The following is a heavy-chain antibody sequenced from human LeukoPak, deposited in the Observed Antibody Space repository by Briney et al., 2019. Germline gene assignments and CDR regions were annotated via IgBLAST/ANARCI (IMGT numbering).Heavy chain of an antibody. CDR1: GFTFSGFA. CDR3: AKDYAVGSIDY. V-gene: IGHV3-23*01. CDR2: ISRSGEST. J-gene: IGHJ4*02. Sequence: GGTLRLSCAASGFTFSGFAMSWIRQAPGKGLEWVSSISRSGESTFYADSVRGRFTISRDKSKNTVSLQMESLRAEDTALEYCAKDYAVGSIDYWGQGTLVTVSS. D-gene: IGHD3-16*01.